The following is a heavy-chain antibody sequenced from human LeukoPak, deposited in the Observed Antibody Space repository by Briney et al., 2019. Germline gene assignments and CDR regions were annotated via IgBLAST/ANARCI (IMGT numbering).Heavy chain of an antibody. CDR2: ISGSSSYI. CDR1: GFAFSSYN. J-gene: IGHJ4*02. Sequence: GGSLRLSCAASGFAFSSYNMNWVRQAPGKGLEWVSSISGSSSYIYYADSVKGRFTIFRDNAKNSLYLQMNSLRAEDTAVYYCARGRTHDYGVDYFDYWGQGTLVTVSS. D-gene: IGHD4-17*01. V-gene: IGHV3-21*01. CDR3: ARGRTHDYGVDYFDY.